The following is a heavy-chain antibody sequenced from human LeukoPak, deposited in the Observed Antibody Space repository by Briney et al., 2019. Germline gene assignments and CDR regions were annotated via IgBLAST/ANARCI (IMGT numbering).Heavy chain of an antibody. CDR3: ARVMGIAAAGTLGDY. D-gene: IGHD6-13*01. J-gene: IGHJ4*02. CDR2: ISAYNGNT. V-gene: IGHV1-18*04. CDR1: GYTFTGYY. Sequence: ASVKVSCKASGYTFTGYYMHWVRQAPGQGLEWMGWISAYNGNTNYAQKLQGRVTMTTDTSTSTAYMELRSLRSDDTAVYYCARVMGIAAAGTLGDYWGQGTLVIVSS.